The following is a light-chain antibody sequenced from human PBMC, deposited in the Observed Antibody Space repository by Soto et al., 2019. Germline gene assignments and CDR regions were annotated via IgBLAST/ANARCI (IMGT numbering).Light chain of an antibody. V-gene: IGKV1-39*01. J-gene: IGKJ1*01. Sequence: DIQMTQSPSSLSASVGDRVTITCRTSQSVSKYLNWYQQKSGKAPKLLIYAASTLQTGVPSRFSGSGSGTDFTLTISRLEPEDFAVYYCKQYGSSGTFGQGTKVDIK. CDR1: QSVSKY. CDR2: AAS. CDR3: KQYGSSGT.